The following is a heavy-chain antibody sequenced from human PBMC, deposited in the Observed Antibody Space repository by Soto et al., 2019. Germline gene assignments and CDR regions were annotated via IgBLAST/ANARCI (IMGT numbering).Heavy chain of an antibody. D-gene: IGHD3-3*01. CDR2: IYSSGNT. CDR3: ARDGDSDFDS. V-gene: IGHV4-61*01. J-gene: IGHJ4*02. Sequence: QVQLQESGPGLLKPSETLFLTCTVSGRSVSSGSNYWSWIRQPPGKALEWVGNIYSSGNTNYNPSLKSRVNISLATSKNQFSLNLSSVTAADTAVYYCARDGDSDFDSWGQGTLVTVSS. CDR1: GRSVSSGSNY.